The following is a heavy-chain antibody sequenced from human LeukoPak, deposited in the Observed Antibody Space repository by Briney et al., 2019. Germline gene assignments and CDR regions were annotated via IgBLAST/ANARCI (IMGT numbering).Heavy chain of an antibody. CDR1: GVSISSNY. CDR3: AREGWSSASDWFSP. Sequence: SETLSLTCTVSGVSISSNYWSWIRQPPGKGLEWIGYIYYTGTTNYNPSLKSRVTISVDTSKNQFSLKLSSVTAADTAVYYCAREGWSSASDWFSPWGKVTLVTASS. J-gene: IGHJ5*02. V-gene: IGHV4-59*01. D-gene: IGHD6-6*01. CDR2: IYYTGTT.